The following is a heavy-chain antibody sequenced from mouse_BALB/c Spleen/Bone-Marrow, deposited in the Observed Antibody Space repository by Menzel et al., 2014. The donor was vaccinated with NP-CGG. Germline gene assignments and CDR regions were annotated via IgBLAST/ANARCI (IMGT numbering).Heavy chain of an antibody. Sequence: VQLQQSGAELVKPGASVKLSCTASGFNVKDTYMQWVKQRPEQGLEWIGRIDPANGNTQYDPTFQGKATITTDTSSNTAYLQLSSLTSEDTAVYYCARWEYYAMDYWVKEPQSPSPQ. CDR3: ARWEYYAMDY. CDR2: IDPANGNT. V-gene: IGHV14-3*02. J-gene: IGHJ4*01. CDR1: GFNVKDTY. D-gene: IGHD4-1*01.